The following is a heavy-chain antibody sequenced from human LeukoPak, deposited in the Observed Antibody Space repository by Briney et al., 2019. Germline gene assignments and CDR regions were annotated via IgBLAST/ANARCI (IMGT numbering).Heavy chain of an antibody. Sequence: SETLSLTCVVSGYSISSGYYWGWFRQPPGKGLELIGCMYHSGSTYYNPSVKSRLTISVDTPKNQFSLKLSSLTAADTAVYYCARAAQYCTNGVCTWVLHLDCWGQGTMVTVSS. CDR1: GYSISSGYY. D-gene: IGHD2-8*01. J-gene: IGHJ4*02. CDR3: ARAAQYCTNGVCTWVLHLDC. V-gene: IGHV4-38-2*01. CDR2: MYHSGST.